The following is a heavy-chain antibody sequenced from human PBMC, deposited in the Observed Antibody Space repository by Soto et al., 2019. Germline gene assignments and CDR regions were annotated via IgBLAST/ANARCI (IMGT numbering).Heavy chain of an antibody. CDR2: ISGSGGST. V-gene: IGHV3-23*01. CDR3: AKAGPLGSSSGYFLDY. Sequence: GVSLRLSCAASGFTFSSYAMSWVRQAPGKGLEWVSAISGSGGSTYYADSVKGRFTISRDNSKNTLYPQMNSLRAEDTAVYYCAKAGPLGSSSGYFLDYWGQGTLVTVSS. J-gene: IGHJ4*02. CDR1: GFTFSSYA. D-gene: IGHD3-22*01.